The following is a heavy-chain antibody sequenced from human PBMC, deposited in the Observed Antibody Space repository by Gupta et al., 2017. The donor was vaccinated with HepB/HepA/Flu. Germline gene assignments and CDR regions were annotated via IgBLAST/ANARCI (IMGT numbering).Heavy chain of an antibody. CDR2: IWYDGNKK. Sequence: QVQLVESGGGVAQPGGSLRLSCAAAGFTFSRHGMHWVRQAPGNGLEWVAFIWYDGNKKYYSDSVKGRFTISRDNSKNKLDVQMNSLRADDTAMYYGAREESEYDHRLDYWGQGTLVTVSS. V-gene: IGHV3-33*01. CDR1: GFTFSRHG. CDR3: AREESEYDHRLDY. D-gene: IGHD1-1*01. J-gene: IGHJ4*02.